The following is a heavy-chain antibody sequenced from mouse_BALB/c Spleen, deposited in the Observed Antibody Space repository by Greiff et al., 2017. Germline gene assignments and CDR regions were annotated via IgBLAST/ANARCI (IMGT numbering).Heavy chain of an antibody. V-gene: IGHV5-17*02. D-gene: IGHD2-3*01. CDR1: GFTFSSFG. J-gene: IGHJ4*01. CDR2: ISSGSSTI. CDR3: ARSGVMRAMDY. Sequence: EVKVVESGGGLVQPGGSRKLSCAASGFTFSSFGMHWVRQAPEKGLEWVAYISSGSSTIYYADTVKGRFTISRDNPKNTLFLQMTSLRSEDTAMYYCARSGVMRAMDYWGQGTSVTVSS.